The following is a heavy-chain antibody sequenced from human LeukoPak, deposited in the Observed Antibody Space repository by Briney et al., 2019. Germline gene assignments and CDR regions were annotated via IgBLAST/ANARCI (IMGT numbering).Heavy chain of an antibody. Sequence: ASVKVSCKASGYTFTSYGISWVRQAPGQGLEWMGWISAYNGNTNYAQKLQGRVTMTTDTSTSTAYTELRSLRSDDTAVYYCARDLRFLEWARFDYWGQGTLVTVSS. CDR2: ISAYNGNT. J-gene: IGHJ4*02. CDR1: GYTFTSYG. CDR3: ARDLRFLEWARFDY. V-gene: IGHV1-18*01. D-gene: IGHD3-3*01.